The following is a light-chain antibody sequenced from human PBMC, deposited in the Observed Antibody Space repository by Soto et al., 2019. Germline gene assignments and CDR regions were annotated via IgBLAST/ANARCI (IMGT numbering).Light chain of an antibody. CDR3: AAWDDSLNGDV. CDR2: SNN. CDR1: SSNIGSNT. V-gene: IGLV1-44*01. Sequence: QSVLTQPPSASGTPGQRVTISCSGSSSNIGSNTVTWDQQLPGTAPKLLIYSNNQRPSGVPDRFSGSKSGNSASLYISGLQSEDEADYDCAAWDDSLNGDVFGTGTKLTVL. J-gene: IGLJ1*01.